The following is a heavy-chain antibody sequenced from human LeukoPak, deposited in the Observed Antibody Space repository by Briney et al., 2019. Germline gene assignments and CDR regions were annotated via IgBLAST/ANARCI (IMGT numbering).Heavy chain of an antibody. CDR3: ARARGYDFWSGYSSAYYFDY. J-gene: IGHJ4*02. CDR2: IYYSGST. Sequence: SETLSLTCTVSGGSISSYYWSWIRQPPGKGLEWIGYIYYSGSTNYNPSLKSRVTISVDMSKNQFSLKLSSVTAADTAVYYCARARGYDFWSGYSSAYYFDYWGQGTLVTVSS. V-gene: IGHV4-59*08. CDR1: GGSISSYY. D-gene: IGHD3-3*01.